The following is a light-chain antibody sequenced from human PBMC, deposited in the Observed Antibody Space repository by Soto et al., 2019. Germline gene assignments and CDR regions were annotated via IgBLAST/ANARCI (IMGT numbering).Light chain of an antibody. Sequence: EIVMTQSPATLSVSPGERATLSCRASQSVSSDLAWYEQKPGQAPRLLIYGASTMATGIPARFSGSGSGTEFTITISSLQSEDFAVYYCQQYNTWPLTFGGGTKVEIK. CDR1: QSVSSD. J-gene: IGKJ4*01. V-gene: IGKV3-15*01. CDR3: QQYNTWPLT. CDR2: GAS.